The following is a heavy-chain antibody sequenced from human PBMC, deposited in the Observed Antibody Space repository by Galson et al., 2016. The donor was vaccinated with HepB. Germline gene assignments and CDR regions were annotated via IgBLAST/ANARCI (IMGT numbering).Heavy chain of an antibody. Sequence: SLRLSCAAPGFSFSSFAIHWVRQAPGKGLEGVAVISADGMKTYFEDSVEDRFTVSRDNSKNTVYLQMHSLRTNDTAVYYCAKPSSPYSYYGLDVWGQGTTVAVSS. CDR2: ISADGMKT. J-gene: IGHJ6*02. CDR1: GFSFSSFA. V-gene: IGHV3-30*18. CDR3: AKPSSPYSYYGLDV.